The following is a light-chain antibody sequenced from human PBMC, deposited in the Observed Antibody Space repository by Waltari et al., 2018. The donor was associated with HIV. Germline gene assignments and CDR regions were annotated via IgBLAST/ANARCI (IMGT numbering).Light chain of an antibody. CDR2: ANI. CDR3: QSYDSSLSAYVV. V-gene: IGLV1-40*01. J-gene: IGLJ2*01. CDR1: SSNIGAGYD. Sequence: QSVLTQPPSVSGAPGQRVTISCTGTSSNIGAGYDVHWYQQLPGTAPKLLIYANIHRPSGVPDRFSVSKSDTSASLAITGLQAEDEADYFCQSYDSSLSAYVVFGGGTKLTVL.